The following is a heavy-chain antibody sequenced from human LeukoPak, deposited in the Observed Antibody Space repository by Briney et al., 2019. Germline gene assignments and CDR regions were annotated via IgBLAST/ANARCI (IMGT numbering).Heavy chain of an antibody. D-gene: IGHD5-12*01. Sequence: GASVKVSCKASGYTFTSYYMHWVRQAPGQGLEWMGIINPSGGSTSYAQKFQGRVTMTRDMSTSTVYMELSSLRSEDTAVYYCAREEGRGYSGYDLDYWGQGTLVTVSS. CDR1: GYTFTSYY. V-gene: IGHV1-46*01. CDR2: INPSGGST. J-gene: IGHJ4*02. CDR3: AREEGRGYSGYDLDY.